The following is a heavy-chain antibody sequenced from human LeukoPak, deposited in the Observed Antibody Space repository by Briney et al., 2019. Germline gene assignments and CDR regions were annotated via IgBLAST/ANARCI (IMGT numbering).Heavy chain of an antibody. D-gene: IGHD5-18*01. Sequence: PSETLSLTCAVSGYSISSGYYWGWIRQPPGKGLEWIGSIYHSGSTYYNPSLKSRVTISVDTSKNQFSLRLSSVTAADSAVYYCAGWMQLWSTTLNGLKSFQHWGQGTLVTVSS. CDR1: GYSISSGYY. CDR2: IYHSGST. CDR3: AGWMQLWSTTLNGLKSFQH. J-gene: IGHJ1*01. V-gene: IGHV4-38-2*01.